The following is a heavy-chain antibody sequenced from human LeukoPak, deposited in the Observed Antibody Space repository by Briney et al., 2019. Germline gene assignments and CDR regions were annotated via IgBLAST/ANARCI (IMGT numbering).Heavy chain of an antibody. J-gene: IGHJ5*02. CDR1: GGSISSSSYY. D-gene: IGHD2-15*01. CDR3: ARRRRVVVAATWYWFDP. Sequence: SETLSLTCTVSGGSISSSSYYWGWIRQPPGKGLEWIGSIYYSGSTYYNPSLKSRVTISVDTSKNQFSLKLSSVTAADTAVYYCARRRRVVVAATWYWFDPWGQGTLVTVSS. CDR2: IYYSGST. V-gene: IGHV4-39*01.